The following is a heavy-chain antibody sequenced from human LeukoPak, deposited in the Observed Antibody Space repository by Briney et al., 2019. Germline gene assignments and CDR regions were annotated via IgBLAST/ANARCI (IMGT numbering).Heavy chain of an antibody. Sequence: GGSLRLSCAASGFTFSSYAMNWVRQAPGKGLEWVSDISGNGVNTNYADSVKGRFTISRDNSKNTLYLQMNSLRAEDTAAYYCARGGAGYCSGGICYLYWGQGTLVTVSS. CDR1: GFTFSSYA. J-gene: IGHJ4*02. D-gene: IGHD2-15*01. CDR2: ISGNGVNT. CDR3: ARGGAGYCSGGICYLY. V-gene: IGHV3-23*01.